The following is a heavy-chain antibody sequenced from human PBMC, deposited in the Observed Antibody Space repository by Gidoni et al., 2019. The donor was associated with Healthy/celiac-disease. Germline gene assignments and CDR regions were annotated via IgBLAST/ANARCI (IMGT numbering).Heavy chain of an antibody. D-gene: IGHD2-2*01. CDR1: GGSISSGSYY. J-gene: IGHJ4*02. CDR3: AALAARRYCSSTSCYYDY. Sequence: QVQLQESGPGPVKPSQTLSLTCTAPGGSISSGSYYWSWIRQPAGKGLEWIGRIYTSRSTNYNPSLKSRVTISVDTSKNQFSLKLSSVTAADTAVYYCAALAARRYCSSTSCYYDYWGQGTLVTVSS. V-gene: IGHV4-61*02. CDR2: IYTSRST.